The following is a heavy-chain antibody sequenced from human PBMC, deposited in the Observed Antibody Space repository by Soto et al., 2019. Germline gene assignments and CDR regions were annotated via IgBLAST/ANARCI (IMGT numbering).Heavy chain of an antibody. J-gene: IGHJ4*01. Sequence: GGSLRLSCAASGFPFSGHDMNWVRQAPGKGLEWISYISSSGSAIYYADSVKGRFTISRDNAKSSLFLQMNSLRAEDTAVYFCARDSGRGRYFDYWGHGTRVTVSS. CDR1: GFPFSGHD. D-gene: IGHD3-10*01. V-gene: IGHV3-48*01. CDR2: ISSSGSAI. CDR3: ARDSGRGRYFDY.